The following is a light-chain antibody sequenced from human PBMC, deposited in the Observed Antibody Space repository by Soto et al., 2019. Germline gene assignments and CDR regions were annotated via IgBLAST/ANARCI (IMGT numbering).Light chain of an antibody. Sequence: QSALTQPASGSGSPGPSITISCTGTSSDVGGYNYVSWYQQHPGKAPKLMIYEVSNRPSGVSNRFSGSKSGNTASLTISGLHAEDEADYYCSSYKSSSTEVFGTGTQLTVL. CDR1: SSDVGGYNY. CDR2: EVS. V-gene: IGLV2-14*03. CDR3: SSYKSSSTEV. J-gene: IGLJ1*01.